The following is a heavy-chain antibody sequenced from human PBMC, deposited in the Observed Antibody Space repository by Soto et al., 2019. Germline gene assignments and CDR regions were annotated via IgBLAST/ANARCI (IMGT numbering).Heavy chain of an antibody. J-gene: IGHJ3*02. CDR1: SGSISSYY. Sequence: PSETLSLTCTVSSGSISSYYWSWIRQPAGKGLEWIGRIYTSGSTNYNPSLKSRVTMSVDTSKNQFSLNLSSVTAAADTAVYYCARDRITLANDAFDIWGQGTMVT. V-gene: IGHV4-4*07. CDR2: IYTSGST. CDR3: ARDRITLANDAFDI. D-gene: IGHD3-10*01.